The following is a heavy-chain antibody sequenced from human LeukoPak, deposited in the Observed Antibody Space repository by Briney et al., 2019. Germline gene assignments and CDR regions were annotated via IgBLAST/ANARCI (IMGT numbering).Heavy chain of an antibody. CDR2: IYWDDDK. D-gene: IGHD5-18*01. CDR3: AHRGAAAYSYGPPFDY. V-gene: IGHV2-5*02. CDR1: GFSLSTSGVG. J-gene: IGHJ4*02. Sequence: SGPTLVNPTQTLTLTCTFSGFSLSTSGVGAGWIRQPPGKALEWLALIYWDDDKRYSPSLKSRLTITKDTSKDQVVLTMTNMDPVDTATYYCAHRGAAAYSYGPPFDYWGQGTPVTVSS.